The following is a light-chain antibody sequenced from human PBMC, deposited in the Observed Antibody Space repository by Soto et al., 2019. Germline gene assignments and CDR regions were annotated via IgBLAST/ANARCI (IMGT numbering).Light chain of an antibody. J-gene: IGLJ1*01. V-gene: IGLV3-21*01. Sequence: SYELTQPPSVSVAPEKTARITCGGNNIGSKRVHWYRQKPGQAPVLVIYYDSDRPSGIPERFSGSNSGNTATLTISRVEAGDEADYYCQVWEITTDHYVFGTGTKLTVL. CDR1: NIGSKR. CDR2: YDS. CDR3: QVWEITTDHYV.